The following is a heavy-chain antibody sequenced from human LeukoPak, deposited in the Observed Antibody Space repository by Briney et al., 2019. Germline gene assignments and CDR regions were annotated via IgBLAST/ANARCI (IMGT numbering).Heavy chain of an antibody. Sequence: GGSLRLSCAASGFTFSSYIMNWVRQAPGKVLEWVSSISSSSSYIYYADSVKGRFTISRDNAKNSLYLQMNSLRAEDTAVYYCAGALRLGELSSLDYWGQGTLVTVSS. CDR1: GFTFSSYI. V-gene: IGHV3-21*01. CDR3: AGALRLGELSSLDY. J-gene: IGHJ4*02. CDR2: ISSSSSYI. D-gene: IGHD3-16*02.